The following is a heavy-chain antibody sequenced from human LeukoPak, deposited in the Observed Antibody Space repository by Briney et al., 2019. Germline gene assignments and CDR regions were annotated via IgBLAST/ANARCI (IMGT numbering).Heavy chain of an antibody. CDR1: GFAFSSYW. Sequence: GGSLRLSCAASGFAFSSYWMNWVRQAPGKGLVWVARIKPDGSSISSADSVKGRFTISRDNAKNTLYLQMNSLRAEDTAVYYCATLYAGSTDYWGRGTLVTVSS. V-gene: IGHV3-74*01. CDR3: ATLYAGSTDY. CDR2: IKPDGSSI. J-gene: IGHJ4*02. D-gene: IGHD2-8*01.